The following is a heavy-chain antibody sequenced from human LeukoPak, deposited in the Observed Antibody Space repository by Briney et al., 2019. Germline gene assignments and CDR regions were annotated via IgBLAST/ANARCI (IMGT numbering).Heavy chain of an antibody. D-gene: IGHD3-10*01. V-gene: IGHV3-23*01. CDR2: ISGSGGST. CDR3: ARDNYYGSGSYFGANYYYYGMDV. Sequence: GGSLRLSCAASGFTFSSYAMSWVRQAPGKGLEWVSAISGSGGSTYYADSVKGRFTISRDNSKNTLYLQMNSLRAEDTAVYYCARDNYYGSGSYFGANYYYYGMDVWGQGTTVTVSS. J-gene: IGHJ6*02. CDR1: GFTFSSYA.